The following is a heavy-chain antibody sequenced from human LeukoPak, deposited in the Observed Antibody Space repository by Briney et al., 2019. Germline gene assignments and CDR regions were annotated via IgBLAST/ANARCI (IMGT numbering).Heavy chain of an antibody. CDR1: GFTFSSYG. V-gene: IGHV3-33*01. CDR2: IWYDGSNK. J-gene: IGHJ4*02. CDR3: ARDSDTAMVDY. D-gene: IGHD5-18*01. Sequence: PGGSLRLSCAASGFTFSSYGMHWVRQAPGKGLEWVAVIWYDGSNKYYADSVKGRFTISRDNSKNTLCLQMNSLRAEDTAVYYCARDSDTAMVDYWGQGTLVTVSS.